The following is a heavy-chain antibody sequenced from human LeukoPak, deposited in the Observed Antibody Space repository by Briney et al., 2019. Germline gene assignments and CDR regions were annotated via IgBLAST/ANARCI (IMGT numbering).Heavy chain of an antibody. D-gene: IGHD6-13*01. CDR3: ARGVASAGAKYFDQ. CDR2: INPNTGGT. CDR1: GYTFTGYY. J-gene: IGHJ4*02. Sequence: GASVKVSCKASGYTFTGYYIHWVRQAPGQGLEWMGWINPNTGGTDYAQKFQGRVTMTRDTSISTVYMELSRLTSDDTAVYYCARGVASAGAKYFDQWGQGTLVTVSS. V-gene: IGHV1-2*02.